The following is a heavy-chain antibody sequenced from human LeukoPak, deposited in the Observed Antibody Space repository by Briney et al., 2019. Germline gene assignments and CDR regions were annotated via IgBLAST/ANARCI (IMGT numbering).Heavy chain of an antibody. CDR2: IYHSGST. Sequence: PSETLSLTCVISGGSISTGGVLWGWIRQPPGKGLEWIGTIYHSGSTYYSPSLKSLFTISVDTSKNQFSLRLSSVTAADTAVYYCARRTSTGRFDPWGQGTLVTVSS. CDR1: GGSISTGGVL. D-gene: IGHD3-16*01. V-gene: IGHV4-39*01. J-gene: IGHJ5*02. CDR3: ARRTSTGRFDP.